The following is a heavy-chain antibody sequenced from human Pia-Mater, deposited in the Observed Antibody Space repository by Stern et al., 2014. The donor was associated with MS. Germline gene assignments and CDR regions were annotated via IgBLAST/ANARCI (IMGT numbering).Heavy chain of an antibody. J-gene: IGHJ4*02. CDR1: GSTLTDFF. V-gene: IGHV1-24*01. Sequence: QVQLVQSGAEVKKPGASVKVSCKASGSTLTDFFMHWVRQPPGKGLEWVGGFDPEDGETIYAQNFQGRVTMTEDTSTDTAYMELSSLRSDDTAVYYCATDYNYWGQGTLVTVSS. D-gene: IGHD3-10*01. CDR3: ATDYNY. CDR2: FDPEDGET.